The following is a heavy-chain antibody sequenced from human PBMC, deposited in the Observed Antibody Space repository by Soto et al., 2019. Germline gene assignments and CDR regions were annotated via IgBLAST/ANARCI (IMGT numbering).Heavy chain of an antibody. V-gene: IGHV4-39*01. D-gene: IGHD4-4*01. CDR2: IYYSGST. J-gene: IGHJ6*02. Sequence: PSETLSLTCTVSGDSISSSSYYWGWIRQPPGKGLEWIGSIYYSGSTYYNPSLKSRVTISVDTSKNQFSLKLSSVTAADTAVYYCASLSIRPPNYYYYGMDVWGQGTTVTVSS. CDR3: ASLSIRPPNYYYYGMDV. CDR1: GDSISSSSYY.